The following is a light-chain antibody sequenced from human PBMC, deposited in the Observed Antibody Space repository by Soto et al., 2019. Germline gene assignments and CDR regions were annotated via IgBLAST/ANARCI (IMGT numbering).Light chain of an antibody. CDR2: DAS. J-gene: IGKJ5*01. Sequence: TQMTQSPLSLSASVGEKIIITCRASRDVGSDVSWYQQKPGKAPKLLIYDASNLETGVPSRFTGSGSGTDFTFTISSLQPEDIATYYCQQYENFPVTFGQGTRLEIK. CDR1: RDVGSD. V-gene: IGKV1-33*01. CDR3: QQYENFPVT.